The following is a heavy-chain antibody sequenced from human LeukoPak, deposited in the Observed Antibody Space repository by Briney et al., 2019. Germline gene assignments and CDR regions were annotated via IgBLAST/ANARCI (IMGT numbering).Heavy chain of an antibody. D-gene: IGHD3-22*01. CDR1: GFTFSSYA. Sequence: GGSLRLSCAASGFTFSSYAMSWVRQAPGKGLEWVSTIRGSGGSTYYADSVKGRFTISRDNSKNTLYLQMNSLRAEDTAVYYCAKDHYYDSSGLDWFDPWGQGTLVTVSS. V-gene: IGHV3-23*01. CDR2: IRGSGGST. J-gene: IGHJ5*02. CDR3: AKDHYYDSSGLDWFDP.